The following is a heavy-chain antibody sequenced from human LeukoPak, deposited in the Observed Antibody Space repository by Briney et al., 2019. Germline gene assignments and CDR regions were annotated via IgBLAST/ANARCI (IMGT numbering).Heavy chain of an antibody. V-gene: IGHV3-21*01. Sequence: GGSPRLSCAGSGFTFSGHSMNWVRLAPGKGLEWVSSISSSSTYIYYADSVKGRFTISRDNAQNSLYLQMNSLRPEDTAVYYCARVTGFGELLLDYWGQGTLVTVSS. CDR3: ARVTGFGELLLDY. D-gene: IGHD3-10*02. CDR2: ISSSSTYI. CDR1: GFTFSGHS. J-gene: IGHJ4*02.